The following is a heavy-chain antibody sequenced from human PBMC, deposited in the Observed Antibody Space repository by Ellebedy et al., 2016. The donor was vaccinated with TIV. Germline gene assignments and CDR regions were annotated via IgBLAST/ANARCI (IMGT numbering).Heavy chain of an antibody. CDR3: ARDEVVGASRGYQFYGMDV. V-gene: IGHV1-2*02. CDR2: INPNSGGT. D-gene: IGHD6-25*01. Sequence: ASVKVSCKASGHTFRGYYIHWVRQAPGQGLEWMGWINPNSGGTKHAQQFQGRLTLTTETSINTAYMDLNRLTSDDPAMYYCARDEVVGASRGYQFYGMDVWGQGTTVTVSS. J-gene: IGHJ6*02. CDR1: GHTFRGYY.